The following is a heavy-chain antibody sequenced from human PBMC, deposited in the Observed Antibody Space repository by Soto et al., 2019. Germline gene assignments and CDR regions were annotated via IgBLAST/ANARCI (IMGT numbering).Heavy chain of an antibody. J-gene: IGHJ4*02. CDR1: GGTFSSYA. V-gene: IGHV1-69*01. CDR3: ATFKARYYASAPDY. D-gene: IGHD3-22*01. Sequence: QVQLVQSGAEVKKPGSSVKVSCKASGGTFSSYAISWVRQAPGQGLEWMGGIIPIFGKANYAQKFQGRVTITADEATTTAYMELSSLSSEDTAVYYCATFKARYYASAPDYRGQGPLVTVSS. CDR2: IIPIFGKA.